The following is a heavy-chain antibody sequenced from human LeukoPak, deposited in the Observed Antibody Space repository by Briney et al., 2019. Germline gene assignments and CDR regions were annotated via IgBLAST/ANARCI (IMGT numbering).Heavy chain of an antibody. CDR1: GFTFSNYA. J-gene: IGHJ4*02. Sequence: GGSLRLSRAASGFTFSNYAITWVRQAPGKRLEWISGISGSSGSTYYADSVKGRFTISRDNSKNTLYLQMNSLRAEDTAVYYCAKDRAYYASGSIIDYWGQGTLVTVSS. CDR3: AKDRAYYASGSIIDY. CDR2: ISGSSGST. D-gene: IGHD3-10*01. V-gene: IGHV3-23*01.